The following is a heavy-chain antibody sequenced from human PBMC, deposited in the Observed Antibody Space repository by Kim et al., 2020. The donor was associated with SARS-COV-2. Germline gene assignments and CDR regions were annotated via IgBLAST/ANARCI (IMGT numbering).Heavy chain of an antibody. J-gene: IGHJ6*02. D-gene: IGHD1-7*01. Sequence: ASVKVSCKASGYTFTGYYMHWVRQAPGQGLEWMGRINPNSGGTNYAQKFQGRVTMTRDTSISTAYMELSRLRSDDTAVYYCARDNPPGGRWNYVPYYYGMDVWGQGTTVTVSS. CDR3: ARDNPPGGRWNYVPYYYGMDV. CDR1: GYTFTGYY. V-gene: IGHV1-2*06. CDR2: INPNSGGT.